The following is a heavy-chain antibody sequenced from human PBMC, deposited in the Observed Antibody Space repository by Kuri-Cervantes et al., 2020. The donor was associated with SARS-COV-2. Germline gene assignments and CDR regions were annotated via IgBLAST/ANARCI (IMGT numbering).Heavy chain of an antibody. CDR3: AKYGTDDYLSTYFGRGTWFDP. CDR1: GGSFSGYY. V-gene: IGHV4-34*10. CDR2: INHSGGT. Sequence: SETLSLTCAVYGGSFSGYYWSWIRQPPGKGLEWIGEINHSGGTNSNPSLKSRVTMSIDTSKNQLSLRVSSVTAADTAVYFCAKYGTDDYLSTYFGRGTWFDPWGQGTLVTVSS. J-gene: IGHJ5*02. D-gene: IGHD3-3*01.